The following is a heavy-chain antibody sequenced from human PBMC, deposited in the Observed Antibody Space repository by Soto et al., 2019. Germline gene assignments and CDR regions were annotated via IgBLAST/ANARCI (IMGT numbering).Heavy chain of an antibody. CDR1: GFTFSSYG. CDR2: ISYDGSNK. J-gene: IGHJ3*02. D-gene: IGHD5-12*01. V-gene: IGHV3-30*18. Sequence: QVQLVESGGGVVQPGRSLRLSCAASGFTFSSYGMHWVRQAPGKGLEWVAVISYDGSNKYYADSVKGRFTISRDNSKNTLYLQMNSLRAEDTAVYYCANLEMATIWADAFDIWGQGTMVTVSS. CDR3: ANLEMATIWADAFDI.